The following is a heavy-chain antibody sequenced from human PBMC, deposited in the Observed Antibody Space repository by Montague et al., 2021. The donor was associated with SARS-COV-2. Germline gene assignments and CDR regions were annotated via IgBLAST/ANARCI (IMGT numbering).Heavy chain of an antibody. CDR1: GGSINYYY. CDR2: IYSSGNA. CDR3: ARGDHPQSGSWYFFDT. V-gene: IGHV4-4*07. D-gene: IGHD6-13*01. J-gene: IGHJ4*02. Sequence: SETLSLTCTVSGGSINYYYWHWLRQSAAKGLEWIGRIYSSGNANYSPSLKGRVTMPVDTSQNQFSLKLNSLTAADTAVYYCARGDHPQSGSWYFFDTWGQGALVTVSS.